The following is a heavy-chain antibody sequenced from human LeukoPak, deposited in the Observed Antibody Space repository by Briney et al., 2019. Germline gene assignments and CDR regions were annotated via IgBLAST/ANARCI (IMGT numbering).Heavy chain of an antibody. J-gene: IGHJ4*02. Sequence: GGSLRLSCAASGFTFDDYAMHWVRQAPGKGLEWVSGISWNSGSIGYADSVKGRFTISRDNAKNSLYLQMNSLRAEDTALYYCAKDPYSSSSYYFDYWGQGTLVTVSS. D-gene: IGHD6-6*01. CDR1: GFTFDDYA. CDR2: ISWNSGSI. CDR3: AKDPYSSSSYYFDY. V-gene: IGHV3-9*01.